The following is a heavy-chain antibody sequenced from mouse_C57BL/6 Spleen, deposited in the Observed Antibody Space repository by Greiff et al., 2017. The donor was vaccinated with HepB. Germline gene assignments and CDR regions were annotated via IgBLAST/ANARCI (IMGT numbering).Heavy chain of an antibody. CDR1: GYTFTSYW. CDR3: ASITTVVATYYAMDY. CDR2: IHPNSGST. V-gene: IGHV1-64*01. J-gene: IGHJ4*01. Sequence: QVQLQQSGAELVKPGASVKLSCKASGYTFTSYWMHWVKQRPGQGLEWIGMIHPNSGSTNYNEKFKSKATLTVDKSSSTAYMQLSSLTSEDSAVYYCASITTVVATYYAMDYWGQGTSVTVSS. D-gene: IGHD1-1*01.